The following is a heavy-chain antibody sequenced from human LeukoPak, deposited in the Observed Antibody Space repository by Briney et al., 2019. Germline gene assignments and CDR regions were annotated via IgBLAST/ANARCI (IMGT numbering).Heavy chain of an antibody. CDR1: GDSISSYY. D-gene: IGHD6-19*01. CDR3: ARGRAWYMDY. J-gene: IGHJ4*02. CDR2: IYYSGST. Sequence: SETLSLTCTVSGDSISSYYWSWIRQPPGRGLEWIGYIYYSGSTNYNPSLKSRVTISVDTSKNQFSLKLSSVTAADTAVYYCARGRAWYMDYWGQGTLVTVSS. V-gene: IGHV4-59*01.